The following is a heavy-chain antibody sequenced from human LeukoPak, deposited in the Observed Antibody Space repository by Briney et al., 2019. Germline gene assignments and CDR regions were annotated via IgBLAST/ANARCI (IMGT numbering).Heavy chain of an antibody. CDR3: ARAPRLRFLGWLPPNHFDY. D-gene: IGHD3-3*01. J-gene: IGHJ4*02. CDR2: IYYSGST. V-gene: IGHV4-39*07. CDR1: GGSISSSSYY. Sequence: PSETLSLTCAVSGGSISSSSYYWGWIRQPPGKGLEWIGSIYYSGSTYYNPSLKSRVTISVDTSKNQFSLKLSSVTAADTAVYYCARAPRLRFLGWLPPNHFDYWGQGTLVTVSS.